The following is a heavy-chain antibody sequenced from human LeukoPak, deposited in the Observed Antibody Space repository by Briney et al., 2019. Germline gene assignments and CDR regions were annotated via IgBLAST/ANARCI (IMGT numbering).Heavy chain of an antibody. D-gene: IGHD2-2*01. J-gene: IGHJ6*03. Sequence: SETLSLTCAVYGGSFSGYYWSWIRQPPGKGLEWIGEIYHSGSTNYNPSLKSRVTISVDTSKNQFSLKLSSVTAADTAVYYCARASRGTFGYMDVWGKGTTVTVSS. CDR1: GGSFSGYY. CDR3: ARASRGTFGYMDV. V-gene: IGHV4-34*01. CDR2: IYHSGST.